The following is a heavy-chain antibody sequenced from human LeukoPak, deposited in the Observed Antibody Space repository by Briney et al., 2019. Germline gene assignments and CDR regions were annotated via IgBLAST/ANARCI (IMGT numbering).Heavy chain of an antibody. CDR2: ISYDGSNK. CDR1: GFTFSSYG. CDR3: AKDWGLPEY. V-gene: IGHV3-30*18. Sequence: GGSLRLSCAASGFTFSSYGMHWVRQAPGKGLEWVAVISYDGSNKYYADSVKGRFTISRDNSKNTLFLQMNSLRAEDTAVYYCAKDWGLPEYWGQGTLVTVYS. J-gene: IGHJ4*02. D-gene: IGHD3-16*01.